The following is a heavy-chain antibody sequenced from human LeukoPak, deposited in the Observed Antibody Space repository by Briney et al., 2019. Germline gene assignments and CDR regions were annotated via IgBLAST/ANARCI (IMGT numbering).Heavy chain of an antibody. CDR2: INSDGSST. CDR1: GFTFSSYW. Sequence: GGSLRLSRAASGFTFSSYWMHWVRQAPGKGLVWVSRINSDGSSTSYADSVKGRFTISRDNAKNTLYLQMNSLRAEDTAVYYCARELLMEPLDYWGQGTLVTVSS. V-gene: IGHV3-74*01. CDR3: ARELLMEPLDY. J-gene: IGHJ4*02. D-gene: IGHD1-1*01.